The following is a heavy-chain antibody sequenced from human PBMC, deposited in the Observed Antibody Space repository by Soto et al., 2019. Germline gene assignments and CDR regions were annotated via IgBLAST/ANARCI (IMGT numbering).Heavy chain of an antibody. CDR3: AKDMAHYDFWGNNGRALDV. CDR1: GFTFEASV. CDR2: ISWNSDIR. D-gene: IGHD3-3*01. J-gene: IGHJ6*02. V-gene: IGHV3-9*01. Sequence: SLRLSCAASGFTFEASVMHWVRQAPGKGLEWVSGISWNSDIRAYADSVKGRFTISRDNDKDSVYLQMSSLRAEDTALYYCAKDMAHYDFWGNNGRALDVWGQGTTVTVS.